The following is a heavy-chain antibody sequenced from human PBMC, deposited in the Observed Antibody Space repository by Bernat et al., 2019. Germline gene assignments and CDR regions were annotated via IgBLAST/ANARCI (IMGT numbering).Heavy chain of an antibody. CDR2: ISYDGSNK. Sequence: QVQLVESGGGVVQPGRSLRLSCAASGFTFSSYGMPWVRQAPGKGLGWVAVISYDGSNKYYADSVKGRFTISRDNSKNTLYLQMNSLRAEDTAVYYCAKNLRRYCSGGSCSEIDYWGQGTLVTVSS. V-gene: IGHV3-30*18. CDR1: GFTFSSYG. D-gene: IGHD2-15*01. J-gene: IGHJ4*02. CDR3: AKNLRRYCSGGSCSEIDY.